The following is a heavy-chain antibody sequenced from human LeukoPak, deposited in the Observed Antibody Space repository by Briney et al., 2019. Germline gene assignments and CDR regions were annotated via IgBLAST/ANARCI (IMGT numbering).Heavy chain of an antibody. CDR1: GYSISSGYY. J-gene: IGHJ4*02. V-gene: IGHV4-38-2*02. CDR2: LYHSGST. CDR3: ARDIDYYDSSGYYGY. D-gene: IGHD3-22*01. Sequence: SETLSLICTVSGYSISSGYYWAWIRPPPGRGLEWIGSLYHSGSTYYNPSLKSRVTISVDTSKNQFSLKLSSVTAADTAVYYCARDIDYYDSSGYYGYWGQGTLVTVSS.